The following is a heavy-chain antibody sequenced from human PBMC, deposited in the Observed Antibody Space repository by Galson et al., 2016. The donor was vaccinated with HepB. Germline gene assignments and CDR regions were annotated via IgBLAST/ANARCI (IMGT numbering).Heavy chain of an antibody. D-gene: IGHD2-15*01. V-gene: IGHV3-15*07. J-gene: IGHJ6*02. CDR2: IKNKAAGATT. Sequence: SLRLSCAASGLTFTNAWMHWVRQTPEKGLEWVGRIKNKAAGATTEYAAPVKGRFTISRDDSKNTLYLQMNSLKTEDTAVYYCTTGPLGYCSGGSCYMDYYYYRMDVWGQGTTVTVSS. CDR1: GLTFTNAW. CDR3: TTGPLGYCSGGSCYMDYYYYRMDV.